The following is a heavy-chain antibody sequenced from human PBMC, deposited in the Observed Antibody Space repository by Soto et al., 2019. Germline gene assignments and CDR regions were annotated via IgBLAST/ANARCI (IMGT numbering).Heavy chain of an antibody. CDR1: GGSITSGRYS. CDR3: AKRYSGYDDAFDI. D-gene: IGHD5-12*01. Sequence: PSETLSLTCAVSGGSITSGRYSWNWIRQPPGKGLEWIGYIYHSGSTYSNPSLKGRVTISVDRSKNQFSLNLTSVTAADTAVYYWAKRYSGYDDAFDIGGKGTMATVSS. CDR2: IYHSGST. J-gene: IGHJ3*02. V-gene: IGHV4-30-2*01.